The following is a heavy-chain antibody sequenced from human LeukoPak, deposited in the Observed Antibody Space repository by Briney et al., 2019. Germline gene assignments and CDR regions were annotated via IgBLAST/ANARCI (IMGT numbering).Heavy chain of an antibody. Sequence: GGSLRLSCSASGFDFRMHAMHWVRQAPGKGLEWVAMIWRGGNYKFYVDSMKGRCSISRDDFRSTLYLQMDSLTADDTAVYYCVTDPPDSGWAFWSWGQGALVTVSA. CDR2: IWRGGNYK. CDR1: GFDFRMHA. J-gene: IGHJ5*02. V-gene: IGHV3-33*01. CDR3: VTDPPDSGWAFWS. D-gene: IGHD6-19*01.